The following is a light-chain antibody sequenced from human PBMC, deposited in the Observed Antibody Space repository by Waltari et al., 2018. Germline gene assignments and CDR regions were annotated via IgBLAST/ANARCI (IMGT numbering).Light chain of an antibody. V-gene: IGKV3-20*01. CDR2: GAS. CDR1: QSVSDNY. Sequence: EIVLTQSPGPLSLSPVDRATLSCRASQSVSDNYLAWYQHTPGQPPRLLIYGASSRATGIPDRFSGSGSGTDFTLTISRLEPEDFAVYYCQQYGRSPENFGQGTKVEIK. CDR3: QQYGRSPEN. J-gene: IGKJ1*01.